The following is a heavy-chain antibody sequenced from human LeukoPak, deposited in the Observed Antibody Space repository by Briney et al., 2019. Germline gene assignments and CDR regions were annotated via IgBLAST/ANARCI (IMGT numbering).Heavy chain of an antibody. Sequence: SETLSLTCAVSGYSISSGYYWGWIRQPPGKGLEWIGSIYHSGSTYYNPSLKSRVTISVDTSKNQFSQKLSSVTAADTAVYYCARNRGLVRGFDPWGQGTLVTVSS. CDR3: ARNRGLVRGFDP. CDR2: IYHSGST. CDR1: GYSISSGYY. D-gene: IGHD2/OR15-2a*01. J-gene: IGHJ5*02. V-gene: IGHV4-38-2*01.